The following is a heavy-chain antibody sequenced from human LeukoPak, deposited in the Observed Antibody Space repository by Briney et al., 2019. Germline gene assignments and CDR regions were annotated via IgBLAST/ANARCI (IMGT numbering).Heavy chain of an antibody. D-gene: IGHD3-22*01. V-gene: IGHV3-11*05. J-gene: IGHJ3*02. CDR3: ARVDYDDSSGLGAFDI. Sequence: PGGSLRLSCAASGFTFSDYYMSWIRQAPGKGLEWVSYISSSSRYTKYADSVKGRFTISRDNAKNSLYLQMNSLRAEDTAVYYCARVDYDDSSGLGAFDIWGQGTMVTVSS. CDR2: ISSSSRYT. CDR1: GFTFSDYY.